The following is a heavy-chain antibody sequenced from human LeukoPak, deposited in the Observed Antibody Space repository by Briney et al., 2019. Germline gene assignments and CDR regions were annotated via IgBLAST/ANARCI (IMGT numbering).Heavy chain of an antibody. CDR1: GGTFSSYA. Sequence: ASVKVSCKASGGTFSSYAISWVRQAPGQGLEWMGGIIPIFGTANYAQKFQGRVTITTDESTSTAYMELSSLRSEDTAVYYCARADSYNHQFDYWGQGTLVTVSS. CDR2: IIPIFGTA. J-gene: IGHJ4*02. D-gene: IGHD5-24*01. V-gene: IGHV1-69*05. CDR3: ARADSYNHQFDY.